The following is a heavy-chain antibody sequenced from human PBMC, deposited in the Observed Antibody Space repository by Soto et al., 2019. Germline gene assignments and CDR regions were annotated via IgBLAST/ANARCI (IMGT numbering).Heavy chain of an antibody. V-gene: IGHV3-23*01. CDR3: AKDLFSIFGVADFEY. J-gene: IGHJ4*02. CDR2: ISGSGGST. D-gene: IGHD3-3*01. Sequence: PGGSLRLSCAASGFTFSSYAMSWVRQAPGKGLEWVSAISGSGGSTYYADSVKGRFTISRDNSKNTLYLQMNSLRAEDTAVYYCAKDLFSIFGVADFEYWGQGTLVTVSS. CDR1: GFTFSSYA.